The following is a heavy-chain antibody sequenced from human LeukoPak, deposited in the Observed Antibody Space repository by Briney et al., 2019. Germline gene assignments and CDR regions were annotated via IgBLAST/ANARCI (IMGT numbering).Heavy chain of an antibody. CDR3: AKDATPYYYDSSGYPFDY. J-gene: IGHJ4*02. CDR1: GGSISSGDYY. Sequence: SQTLSLTCTVSGGSISSGDYYWSWIRQPPGKGLEWIAYMYYSGSTYYNPSLKSRVTMSADTSKNQLSLKLSSVTAADTAVYYCAKDATPYYYDSSGYPFDYWGQGTLVTVSS. V-gene: IGHV4-30-4*01. D-gene: IGHD3-22*01. CDR2: MYYSGST.